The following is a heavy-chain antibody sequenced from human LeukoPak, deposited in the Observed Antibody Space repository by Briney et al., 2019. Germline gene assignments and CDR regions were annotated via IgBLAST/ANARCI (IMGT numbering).Heavy chain of an antibody. V-gene: IGHV3-74*01. CDR1: GFSFSTQR. CDR2: INIDERIT. CDR3: ATGLPEGYCSSTSCHAP. J-gene: IGHJ5*02. Sequence: PGGSLRLSCAASGFSFSTQRMHWVRQAPGRGLVWVSYINIDERITGYADSVKGRFTISRDNAKNTLYLQMNSLRAEDTAVYYCATGLPEGYCSSTSCHAPWGQGTLVAVSS. D-gene: IGHD2-2*01.